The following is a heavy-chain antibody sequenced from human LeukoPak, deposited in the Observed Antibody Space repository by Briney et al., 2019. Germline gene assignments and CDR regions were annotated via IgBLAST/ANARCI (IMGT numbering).Heavy chain of an antibody. V-gene: IGHV1-69*13. J-gene: IGHJ6*02. Sequence: SVKVSCKASGGTFSSYAISWVRQAPGQGLEWMGGIIPIFGTANYAQKFQGRVTITADESTSTAYMELRSLRSDDTAVYYCARDLTTVTNYYYYGMDVWGQGTTVTVSS. CDR2: IIPIFGTA. CDR1: GGTFSSYA. CDR3: ARDLTTVTNYYYYGMDV. D-gene: IGHD4-17*01.